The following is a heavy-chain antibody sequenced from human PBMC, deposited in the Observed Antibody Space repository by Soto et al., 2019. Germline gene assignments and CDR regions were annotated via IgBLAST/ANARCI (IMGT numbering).Heavy chain of an antibody. CDR2: IYYSGST. CDR3: ARGDRRDKYYDRSGYFWSAFDI. Sequence: SETLSLTCTVSGGSISSYYWSWIRQPPGKGLEWIGYIYYSGSTNYNPSLKSRVTISVDTSKNQFSLKLSSVTAADTAVYYCARGDRRDKYYDRSGYFWSAFDIWGKGTMVTVSS. V-gene: IGHV4-59*01. J-gene: IGHJ3*02. CDR1: GGSISSYY. D-gene: IGHD3-22*01.